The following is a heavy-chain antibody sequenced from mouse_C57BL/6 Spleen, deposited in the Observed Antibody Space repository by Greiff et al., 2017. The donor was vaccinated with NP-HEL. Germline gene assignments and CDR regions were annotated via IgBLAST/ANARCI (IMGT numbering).Heavy chain of an antibody. V-gene: IGHV1-69*01. CDR1: GYTFTSYW. Sequence: QVQLQQPGAELVMPGASVKLSCKASGYTFTSYWMHWVKQRPGQGLEWIGEIDPSDSYTNYNQKFKGKSTLTVDKSSSTAYMQLSSLTSEDSAVYYCARGGLPFDVWGTGTTVTVSS. J-gene: IGHJ1*03. D-gene: IGHD2-2*01. CDR2: IDPSDSYT. CDR3: ARGGLPFDV.